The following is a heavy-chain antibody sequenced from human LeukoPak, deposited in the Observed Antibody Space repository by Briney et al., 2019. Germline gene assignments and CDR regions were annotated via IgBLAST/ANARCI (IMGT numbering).Heavy chain of an antibody. J-gene: IGHJ4*02. D-gene: IGHD3-10*01. Sequence: VASVKVSCKVSGYTLTELSMHWVRQAPGKGLEWMGGFDPEDGETIYAQKFQGRVTMTGDTSTDTAYMELSSLRSEDTAVYYCASLRGVAFDYWGQGTLVTVSS. CDR1: GYTLTELS. CDR2: FDPEDGET. CDR3: ASLRGVAFDY. V-gene: IGHV1-24*01.